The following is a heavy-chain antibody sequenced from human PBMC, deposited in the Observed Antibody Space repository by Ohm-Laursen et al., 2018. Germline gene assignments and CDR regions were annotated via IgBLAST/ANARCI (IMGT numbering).Heavy chain of an antibody. D-gene: IGHD6-13*01. CDR2: IKQDGSEK. Sequence: GSLRLSCAASGFIFSSFGMHWVRQAPGKGLEWVANIKQDGSEKYYVDSVKGRFTISRDNAKNSLFLQMNSLRAEDTAVYYCARENGYVDPWGQGTLVTVSS. J-gene: IGHJ5*02. CDR1: GFIFSSFG. CDR3: ARENGYVDP. V-gene: IGHV3-7*01.